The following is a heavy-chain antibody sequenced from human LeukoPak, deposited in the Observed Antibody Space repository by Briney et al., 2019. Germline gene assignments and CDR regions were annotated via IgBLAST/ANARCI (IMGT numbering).Heavy chain of an antibody. V-gene: IGHV5-51*01. CDR1: GYSFTSYW. CDR3: ARRVTMIRGVVDY. Sequence: PGESLKISCKGSGYSFTSYWIGWVRQVPGKGLEWMGIIYPGDSDTRYSPSFQGQVTISADKSISTAYLQWSSLKASDTAMYYCARRVTMIRGVVDYWGQGTLVTVSS. J-gene: IGHJ4*02. CDR2: IYPGDSDT. D-gene: IGHD3-10*01.